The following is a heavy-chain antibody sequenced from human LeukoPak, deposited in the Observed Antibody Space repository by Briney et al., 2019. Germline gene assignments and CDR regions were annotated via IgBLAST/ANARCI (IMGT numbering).Heavy chain of an antibody. V-gene: IGHV5-51*01. Sequence: GASLKISCKGSGYSFTSYWIGWVRQMPGEGLEWMGIIYPGDSDTRYSPSFQGQVTISADKSISTAYLQWSSLKASDTAMYYCARRADYYDGSGYYSDYWGEGTLGTVSS. CDR3: ARRADYYDGSGYYSDY. D-gene: IGHD3-22*01. CDR1: GYSFTSYW. CDR2: IYPGDSDT. J-gene: IGHJ4*02.